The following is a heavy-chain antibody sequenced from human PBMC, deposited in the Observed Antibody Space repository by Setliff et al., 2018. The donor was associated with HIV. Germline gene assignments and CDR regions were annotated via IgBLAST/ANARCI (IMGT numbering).Heavy chain of an antibody. Sequence: GGLVKVSCKASGYTFTTYGITWVRQAPGQGLEWMGWISAYNGKTNYAQKCQGRVTMTTDTSTSTAYMELRNLRSDDTAVYYCARTDYGGNSGGNYFDYWGKGTRVTVSS. CDR1: GYTFTTYG. V-gene: IGHV1-18*01. J-gene: IGHJ4*02. CDR3: ARTDYGGNSGGNYFDY. CDR2: ISAYNGKT. D-gene: IGHD4-17*01.